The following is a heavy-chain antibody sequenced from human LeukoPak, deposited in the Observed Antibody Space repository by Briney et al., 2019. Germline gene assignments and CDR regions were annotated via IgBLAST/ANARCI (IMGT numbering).Heavy chain of an antibody. Sequence: GGSLRLSCAASKFTFNHYAMHWVRQTPAKGLEWVSGISWNGDDMDYADSVKGRFTISRDTAKNSLYLQMNSLRAKDTALYYCAKEGTYHDAFDIWGQGTMVTVSS. CDR3: AKEGTYHDAFDI. D-gene: IGHD1-1*01. V-gene: IGHV3-9*01. J-gene: IGHJ3*02. CDR2: ISWNGDDM. CDR1: KFTFNHYA.